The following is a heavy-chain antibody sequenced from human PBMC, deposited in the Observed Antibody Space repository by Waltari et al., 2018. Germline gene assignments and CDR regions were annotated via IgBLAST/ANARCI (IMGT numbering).Heavy chain of an antibody. V-gene: IGHV3-7*01. CDR2: IKQDGSEK. D-gene: IGHD6-13*01. CDR3: AREYGQQLSQPKVVWFDP. CDR1: GFTFSSYW. J-gene: IGHJ5*02. Sequence: EVQLVESGGGLVQPGGSLRLSCAASGFTFSSYWMSWVRQAPGKGLEWVANIKQDGSEKSYVDSVKGRFTISRDNAKNSLYLQMNSLRAEDTAVYYCAREYGQQLSQPKVVWFDPWGQGTLVTVSS.